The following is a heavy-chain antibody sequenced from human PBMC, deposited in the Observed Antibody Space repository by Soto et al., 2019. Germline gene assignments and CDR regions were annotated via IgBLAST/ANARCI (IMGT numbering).Heavy chain of an antibody. D-gene: IGHD5-12*01. CDR3: ARHFGGYDWDEYYFDY. Sequence: SETLSLTCTVSGGSISSYYWSWIRQPPGKGLEWIGYIYYSGSTNYNPSLKSRVTISVDTSKNQFSLKLSSVTAADTAVYYCARHFGGYDWDEYYFDYWGQGTLVTVPQ. CDR2: IYYSGST. CDR1: GGSISSYY. J-gene: IGHJ4*02. V-gene: IGHV4-59*08.